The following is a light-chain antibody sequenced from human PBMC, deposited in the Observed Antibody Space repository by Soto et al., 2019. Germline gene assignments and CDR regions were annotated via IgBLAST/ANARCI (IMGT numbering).Light chain of an antibody. Sequence: EIVLTQSPGTLSLSPGERATLSCRASQIVSSSYLAWYQQKPGQAPRLLLHGASSRATGIPDRFSGSGSGTDFTRTISRLEPEDFAVYYCQQFDDSLPKLTFGGGTKVEIK. V-gene: IGKV3-20*01. CDR2: GAS. CDR3: QQFDDSLPKLT. J-gene: IGKJ4*01. CDR1: QIVSSSY.